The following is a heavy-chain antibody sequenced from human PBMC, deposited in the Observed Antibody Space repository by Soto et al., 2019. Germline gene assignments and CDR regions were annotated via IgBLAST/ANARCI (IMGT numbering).Heavy chain of an antibody. Sequence: QLVESGGGLVKPGGSLTISCTTSDFPFSGGWMSWVRRPPGKGLEWVGRIKSKADGGTAEYAGPVKGRFTISRDDSKDTMYLQMNSLRNEDTGVCYCTTDVTGMSGGDYWGQGTPVTVSS. CDR1: DFPFSGGW. D-gene: IGHD3-10*01. CDR3: TTDVTGMSGGDY. J-gene: IGHJ4*02. V-gene: IGHV3-15*01. CDR2: IKSKADGGTA.